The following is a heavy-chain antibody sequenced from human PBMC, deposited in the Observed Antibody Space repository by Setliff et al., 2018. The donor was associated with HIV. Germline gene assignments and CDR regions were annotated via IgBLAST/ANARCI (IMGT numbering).Heavy chain of an antibody. Sequence: PSETLSLTCTVSGGSISTYYWIWVRQPPGKRLEWIGYIHHSGSTNYNPSLKSRVTMSVDTSKNQFSLKLNSVTAADTAVYYCARKVLSNAFDLWGHGTMVTVSS. D-gene: IGHD2-2*01. CDR2: IHHSGST. J-gene: IGHJ3*01. V-gene: IGHV4-59*01. CDR3: ARKVLSNAFDL. CDR1: GGSISTYY.